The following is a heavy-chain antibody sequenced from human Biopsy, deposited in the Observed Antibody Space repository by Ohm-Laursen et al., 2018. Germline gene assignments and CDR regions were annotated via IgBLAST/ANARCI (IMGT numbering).Heavy chain of an antibody. CDR2: IYHTGST. CDR1: GGTYSGYY. Sequence: TLSLTCAVYGGTYSGYYWSWIRQFPGKGLEWIAYIYHTGSTYYNPSLKRRLSIAIDTSKNQFSVSLRSVTAADTAVYYCARADMVTTIVDYWGQGTLVTVSS. CDR3: ARADMVTTIVDY. V-gene: IGHV4-34*09. J-gene: IGHJ4*02. D-gene: IGHD5-12*01.